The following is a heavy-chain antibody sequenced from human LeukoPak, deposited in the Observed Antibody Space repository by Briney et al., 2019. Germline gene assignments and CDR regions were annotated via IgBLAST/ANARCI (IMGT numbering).Heavy chain of an antibody. CDR1: GYSFTSYW. V-gene: IGHV5-51*01. J-gene: IGHJ4*02. Sequence: GESLKISCKGSGYSFTSYWIGWVRQMPGKGLEWMGIIYPGDSDTRYSTSFQGQVTISADKSINTAYLQWSSLKASDTAMYYCARRYYDILTGYLYYFDYWGQETLVTVSS. CDR2: IYPGDSDT. D-gene: IGHD3-9*01. CDR3: ARRYYDILTGYLYYFDY.